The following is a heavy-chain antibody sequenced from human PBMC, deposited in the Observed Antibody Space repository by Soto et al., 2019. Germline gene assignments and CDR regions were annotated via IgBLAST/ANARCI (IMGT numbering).Heavy chain of an antibody. CDR1: GFTFSSYW. Sequence: HPGGSLRLSCAASGFTFSSYWMHWVRQAPGKGLVWVSRINSDGSSTSYADSVKGRFTISRDNAKNTLYLQMNSLRAEDTAVYYCARVYSYGPLYYYYYGMDVWGQGTTVTVSS. CDR2: INSDGSST. D-gene: IGHD5-18*01. J-gene: IGHJ6*02. CDR3: ARVYSYGPLYYYYYGMDV. V-gene: IGHV3-74*01.